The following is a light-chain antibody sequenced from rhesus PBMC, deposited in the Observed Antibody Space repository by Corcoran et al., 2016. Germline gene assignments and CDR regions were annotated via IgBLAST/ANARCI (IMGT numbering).Light chain of an antibody. CDR1: QGISNW. CDR3: QQHANSPWT. J-gene: IGKJ1*01. CDR2: RAS. Sequence: DIQMTQSPSSLSASVGDRVTITCRASQGISNWLAWYQQKTGKAPKLLIYRASNLQTGVPSRFRGRGSGTDFTLTISSLRPEDIATYFCQQHANSPWTFGQGTKVEIK. V-gene: IGKV1-69*01.